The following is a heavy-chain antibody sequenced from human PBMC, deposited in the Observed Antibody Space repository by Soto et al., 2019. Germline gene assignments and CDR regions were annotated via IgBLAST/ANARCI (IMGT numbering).Heavy chain of an antibody. CDR2: IIPIFGTA. Sequence: SVKVSCKASGGTFSSYAISWVRQAPGQGLEWMGGIIPIFGTANYAQKFQGRVTITADESTSTAYMELSSLRPEDTAVYYCARCSRWLQLGYYFDYWGQGTLVTVSS. J-gene: IGHJ4*02. CDR1: GGTFSSYA. D-gene: IGHD1-1*01. CDR3: ARCSRWLQLGYYFDY. V-gene: IGHV1-69*13.